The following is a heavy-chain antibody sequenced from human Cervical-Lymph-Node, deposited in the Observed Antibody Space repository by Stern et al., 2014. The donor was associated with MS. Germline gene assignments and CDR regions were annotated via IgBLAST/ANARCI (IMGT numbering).Heavy chain of an antibody. V-gene: IGHV1-18*01. CDR1: GYSFTSYG. D-gene: IGHD4-17*01. CDR3: ARQGRDYGDSFYFDH. CDR2: IRTDKGNT. Sequence: QVQLVESGAEVKRPGASVKVSCKASGYSFTSYGLSWVRQAPGQGLEWMGWIRTDKGNTKYAQSLQGSVTMTTATSSNTAYMELRGLTSDDTAVYYCARQGRDYGDSFYFDHWGQGTLVTVSS. J-gene: IGHJ4*02.